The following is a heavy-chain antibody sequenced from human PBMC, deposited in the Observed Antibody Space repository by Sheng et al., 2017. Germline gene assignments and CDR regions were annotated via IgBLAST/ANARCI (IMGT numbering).Heavy chain of an antibody. V-gene: IGHV4-34*01. CDR1: GGSFSGYY. Sequence: QVQLQQWGAGLLKPSETLSLTCAVYGGSFSGYYWSWIRQPPGKGLEWIGEINHSGSTNYNPSLKSRVTISVDTSKNQFSLKLSSVTAADTAVYYCARGPAAGLDYWGQGTLVTVSS. D-gene: IGHD2-2*01. CDR3: ARGPAAGLDY. J-gene: IGHJ4*02. CDR2: INHSGST.